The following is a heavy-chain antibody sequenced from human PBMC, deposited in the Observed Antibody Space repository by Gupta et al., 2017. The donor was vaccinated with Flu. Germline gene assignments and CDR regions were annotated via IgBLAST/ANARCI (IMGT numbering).Heavy chain of an antibody. J-gene: IGHJ4*02. V-gene: IGHV3-64D*06. Sequence: EVQLVESGGGLVQPEGSLRLSCSASGFIFSSFAMEWVRQAPGKGLEYVSAISNNGGRTYYADSVKSRFTISRDNSKNTLYLHMSSLRTEDTAVYYCVKDEVAYYDSSGYYRVDYWGQGVLVTVSS. CDR1: GFIFSSFA. CDR2: ISNNGGRT. CDR3: VKDEVAYYDSSGYYRVDY. D-gene: IGHD3-22*01.